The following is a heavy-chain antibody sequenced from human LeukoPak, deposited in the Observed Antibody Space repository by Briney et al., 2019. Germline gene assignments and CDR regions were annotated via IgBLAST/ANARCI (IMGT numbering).Heavy chain of an antibody. J-gene: IGHJ6*02. CDR2: INHSGST. CDR1: GGSFSGYY. V-gene: IGHV4-34*01. Sequence: SETLSLTCAVYGGSFSGYYWSWIRQPPGKGLEWIGEINHSGSTNYNPSLKSRVTISVDTSKNQFSLKLSSVTAADTAVYYCARSSSGHYGMDVWGQGTTVTVSS. CDR3: ARSSSGHYGMDV. D-gene: IGHD6-6*01.